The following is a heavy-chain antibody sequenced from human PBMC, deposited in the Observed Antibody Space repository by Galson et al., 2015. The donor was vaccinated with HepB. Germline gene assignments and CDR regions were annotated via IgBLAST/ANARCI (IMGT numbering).Heavy chain of an antibody. CDR3: ARGPRDYYGLGSADL. D-gene: IGHD3-10*01. J-gene: IGHJ5*02. V-gene: IGHV1-69*13. Sequence: SVKVSCKASGGSFFNNAVNWVRRAPGQGLEWMGGFIPFFGSAKYAQNFQGRVTITADESTSTAYMELSGLRSEDTAVYYCARGPRDYYGLGSADLWGQGTLVTVSS. CDR2: FIPFFGSA. CDR1: GGSFFNNA.